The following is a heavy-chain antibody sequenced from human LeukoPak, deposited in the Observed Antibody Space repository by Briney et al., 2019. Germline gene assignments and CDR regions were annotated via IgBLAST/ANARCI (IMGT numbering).Heavy chain of an antibody. J-gene: IGHJ3*02. Sequence: ASVKVSCKASGGTFSSYAISWVRQAPGQGLEWMGGIIPTFGTANYAQKFQGRVTITADESTSTAYMELSSLRSEDTAVYYCARDLVGARDGIAFDIWGQGTMVTVSS. V-gene: IGHV1-69*13. CDR1: GGTFSSYA. D-gene: IGHD1-26*01. CDR2: IIPTFGTA. CDR3: ARDLVGARDGIAFDI.